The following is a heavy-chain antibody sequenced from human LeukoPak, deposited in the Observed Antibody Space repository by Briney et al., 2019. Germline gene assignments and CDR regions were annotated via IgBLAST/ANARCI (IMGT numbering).Heavy chain of an antibody. CDR1: GYTFTSYY. V-gene: IGHV1-18*04. J-gene: IGHJ6*03. Sequence: ASVKVSCKASGYTFTSYYMHWVRQAPGQGLEWMGWISAYNGNTNYAQKLQGRVTMTTDTSTSTAYMELRSLRSDDTAVYYCARVGKEHYDILTGYYGYYYMDVWGKGTTVTISS. CDR3: ARVGKEHYDILTGYYGYYYMDV. CDR2: ISAYNGNT. D-gene: IGHD3-9*01.